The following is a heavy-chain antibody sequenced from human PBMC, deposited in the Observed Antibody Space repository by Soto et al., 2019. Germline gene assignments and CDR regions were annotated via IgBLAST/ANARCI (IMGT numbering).Heavy chain of an antibody. CDR1: GYSFTIYW. J-gene: IGHJ4*02. CDR2: IYPGDSDT. CDR3: ARHRAALGGNSPFDY. D-gene: IGHD1-26*01. V-gene: IGHV5-51*01. Sequence: GESLKISCNGSGYSFTIYWIGLVLQMPGKGLEWMGIIYPGDSDTRYSPSFQGQVTISADKSISTAYLQWSSLKASDTAMYYCARHRAALGGNSPFDYWGQGTLVTVSS.